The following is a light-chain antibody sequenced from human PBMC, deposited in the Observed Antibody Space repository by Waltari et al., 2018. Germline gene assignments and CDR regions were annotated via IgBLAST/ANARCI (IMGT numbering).Light chain of an antibody. CDR3: MQALQTPYT. V-gene: IGKV2-28*01. CDR1: QSLLHSNGYNY. Sequence: DIVMTQSPLSLPVTPGEPASISCRSSQSLLHSNGYNYLDWYLQKPGQSPQLLIYLGSNRASGVPDRFSGSGSGIDFTLKISRVDAEDVGVYYCMQALQTPYTFGQGTKLEIK. J-gene: IGKJ2*01. CDR2: LGS.